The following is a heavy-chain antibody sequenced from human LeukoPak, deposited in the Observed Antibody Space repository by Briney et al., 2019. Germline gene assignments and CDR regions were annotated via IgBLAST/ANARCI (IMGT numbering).Heavy chain of an antibody. Sequence: SVKVSCKASGGTFSSYAISWVRQAPGQGLEWMGGIIPIFGTANYAQKFQGRVTITADKSTSTAYMELSSLRSEDTAVYYCARGVVVVPAAMGWNYYYYGMDVWGKRTTVTVSS. CDR1: GGTFSSYA. CDR2: IIPIFGTA. V-gene: IGHV1-69*06. J-gene: IGHJ6*04. CDR3: ARGVVVVPAAMGWNYYYYGMDV. D-gene: IGHD2-2*01.